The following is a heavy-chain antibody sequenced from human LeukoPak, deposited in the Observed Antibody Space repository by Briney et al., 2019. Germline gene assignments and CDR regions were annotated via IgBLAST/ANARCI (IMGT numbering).Heavy chain of an antibody. CDR3: ARDFVGSSTSCPPCAFDI. Sequence: GGSLRLSCAASGFTFSTYSINWVRQAPGKGLEWVSSISSSSSYISYADSVKGRFTISRDNAKNSLYLQMNSLRAEDTAVYYCARDFVGSSTSCPPCAFDIWGQGTMVTVSS. V-gene: IGHV3-21*01. CDR2: ISSSSSYI. J-gene: IGHJ3*02. D-gene: IGHD2-2*01. CDR1: GFTFSTYS.